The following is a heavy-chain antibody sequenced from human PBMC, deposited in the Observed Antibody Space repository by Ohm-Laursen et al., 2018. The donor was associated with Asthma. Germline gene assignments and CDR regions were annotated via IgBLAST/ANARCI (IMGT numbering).Heavy chain of an antibody. J-gene: IGHJ4*02. CDR1: GVAFTDSW. V-gene: IGHV3-7*01. CDR2: INPLGYEK. D-gene: IGHD1-26*01. Sequence: SLRLTCAASGVAFTDSWMSWVRQLPGGSLEWVAKINPLGYEKYYIDSVRGRFTVSRDNAKNSLYLEMNSLRVEDTAVYYCVTDAWWSYVHWGLGTLVTVSS. CDR3: VTDAWWSYVH.